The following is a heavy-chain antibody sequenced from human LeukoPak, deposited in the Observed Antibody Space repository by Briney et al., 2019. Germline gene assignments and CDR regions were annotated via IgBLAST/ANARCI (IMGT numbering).Heavy chain of an antibody. J-gene: IGHJ4*02. V-gene: IGHV3-21*01. Sequence: GGSLRLSCAASGFTFSSYSMNWVRQAPGKGLEWVSSISSSSSYIYYADSVKGRFTISRDNSKNTLYLQMNSLRAEDTAVYYCARRVGSSWALDYWGQGTLVTVSS. CDR1: GFTFSSYS. CDR3: ARRVGSSWALDY. CDR2: ISSSSSYI. D-gene: IGHD6-13*01.